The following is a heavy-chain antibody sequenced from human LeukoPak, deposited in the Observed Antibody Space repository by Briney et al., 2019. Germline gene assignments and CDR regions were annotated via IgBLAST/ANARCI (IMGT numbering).Heavy chain of an antibody. CDR3: ARRLTQYDCFDP. J-gene: IGHJ5*02. CDR1: GDSVSSNSVT. CDR2: TYYRSTWYN. V-gene: IGHV6-1*01. D-gene: IGHD2-2*01. Sequence: SQTHSLTCAISGDSVSSNSVTWNWIRQSPSRGLEWLGRTYYRSTWYNDYAVSVRGRITVNPDTSKNQFSLHLNSVTPEDTAVYYCARRLTQYDCFDPWGQGILVTVSS.